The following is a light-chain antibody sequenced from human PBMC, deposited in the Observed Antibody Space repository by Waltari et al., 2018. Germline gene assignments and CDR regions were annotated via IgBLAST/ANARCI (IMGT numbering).Light chain of an antibody. V-gene: IGKV3-20*01. CDR2: GAS. Sequence: EIVLTQSPGTLSLSPGERATISCRASQSVGTYLAWYQQTPGQAPRLLIYGASNRAAGIPDRFCGSGSGTDFSLTISRLEPEDFAVYYCQKYERLPATFGQGTKVEIK. J-gene: IGKJ1*01. CDR3: QKYERLPAT. CDR1: QSVGTY.